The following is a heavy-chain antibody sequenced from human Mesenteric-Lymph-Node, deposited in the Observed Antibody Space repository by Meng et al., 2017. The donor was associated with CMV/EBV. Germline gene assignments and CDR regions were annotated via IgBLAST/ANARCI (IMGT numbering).Heavy chain of an antibody. D-gene: IGHD7-27*01. CDR2: INTNTGNP. CDR1: GYTFTNYA. Sequence: SCHASGYTFTNYAMNWVRQAPGQGLEWMGWINTNTGNPTYAQGFTGRFVFSLDTSVSTAYLQISSLKAEDTAVYYCARVSSSGAFDPWGQGTLVTVSS. V-gene: IGHV7-4-1*02. CDR3: ARVSSSGAFDP. J-gene: IGHJ5*02.